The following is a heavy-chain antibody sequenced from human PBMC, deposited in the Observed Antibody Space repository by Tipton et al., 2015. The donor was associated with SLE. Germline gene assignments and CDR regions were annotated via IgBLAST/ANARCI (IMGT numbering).Heavy chain of an antibody. D-gene: IGHD3-22*01. CDR3: ARGGYSSSWYEYYYDSSGYY. Sequence: SLRLSCAASGFTFSDYYMSWIRQAPGKGLEWVSYISSSSSYTNYADSVKGRFTISRDNAKNSLYLQMNGLRAEDTAVYYCARGGYSSSWYEYYYDSSGYYWGQGTLVTVSS. CDR1: GFTFSDYY. CDR2: ISSSSSYT. J-gene: IGHJ4*02. V-gene: IGHV3-11*06.